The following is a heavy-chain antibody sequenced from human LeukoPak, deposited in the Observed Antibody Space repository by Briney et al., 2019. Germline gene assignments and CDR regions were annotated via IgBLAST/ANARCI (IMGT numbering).Heavy chain of an antibody. CDR3: ARDPDTSGHYSWFDP. D-gene: IGHD3-22*01. CDR2: ISDRLDEV. J-gene: IGHJ5*02. CDR1: GFTFGIYA. V-gene: IGHV3-23*01. Sequence: YPGGSLRLACAASGFTFGIYAMSWVRRAPGKGLEWVSGISDRLDEVYYAGSVKGRFTISRDNPKNTLYLEMNSLRAEDTAVYYCARDPDTSGHYSWFDPWGQGTLVTVSS.